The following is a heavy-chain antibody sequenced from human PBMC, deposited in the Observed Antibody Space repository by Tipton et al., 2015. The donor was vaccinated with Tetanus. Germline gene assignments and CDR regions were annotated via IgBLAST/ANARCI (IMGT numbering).Heavy chain of an antibody. Sequence: LRLSCNVSGAFGSGAYWSWIRQSPGKGLEWVGYIFYSGGANHNPSLKSRVTISVDRSKNQFSLELSSVTAADTAVYYCASGSGSYYPDFWGQGTLVTVSS. CDR2: IFYSGGA. CDR3: ASGSGSYYPDF. J-gene: IGHJ4*02. CDR1: GAFGSGAY. V-gene: IGHV4-59*02. D-gene: IGHD1-26*01.